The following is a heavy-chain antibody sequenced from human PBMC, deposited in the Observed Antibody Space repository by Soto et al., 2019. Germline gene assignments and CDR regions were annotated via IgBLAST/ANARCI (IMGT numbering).Heavy chain of an antibody. D-gene: IGHD1-7*01. CDR3: ARVGTTPDDERCYYFDY. CDR1: GGTFSSYA. CDR2: IIPIFGTA. V-gene: IGHV1-69*01. J-gene: IGHJ4*02. Sequence: QVQLVQSGAEVKKPGSSVKVSCKASGGTFSSYAISWVRQAPGQGLEWMGGIIPIFGTANYAQKFPGRVTITADESTSTAYMELSSLRSEDTAVYYCARVGTTPDDERCYYFDYWGQGTLVTVSS.